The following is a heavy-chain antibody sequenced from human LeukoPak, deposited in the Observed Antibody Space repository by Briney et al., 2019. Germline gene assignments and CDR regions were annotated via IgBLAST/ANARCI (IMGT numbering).Heavy chain of an antibody. V-gene: IGHV3-43*02. CDR2: ISGDGGST. Sequence: GGSLRLSWAAPGFTIDDYAINWVRQAPGKGLEWVSLISGDGGSTYYADSVKGRFTISRDNSKNSLYLQMNSLRTEDTALYYCAKDHAMTAIKYYYYCGVDVWGQGTTVTVSS. D-gene: IGHD2-21*02. CDR1: GFTIDDYA. J-gene: IGHJ6*02. CDR3: AKDHAMTAIKYYYYCGVDV.